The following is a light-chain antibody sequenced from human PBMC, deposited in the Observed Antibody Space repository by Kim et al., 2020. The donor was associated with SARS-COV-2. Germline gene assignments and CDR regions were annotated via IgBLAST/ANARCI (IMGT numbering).Light chain of an antibody. CDR2: AAS. J-gene: IGKJ5*01. CDR3: QQLNRYPIT. Sequence: IQLTQSPSSLSASVGDRVTITCRASQGISSSLAWYQQRPGKAPNLLIYAASTLQSGVPSRFSGSGSGTDFTLTISSLQPEDFATYYCQQLNRYPITFGQGTRLEIK. V-gene: IGKV1-9*01. CDR1: QGISSS.